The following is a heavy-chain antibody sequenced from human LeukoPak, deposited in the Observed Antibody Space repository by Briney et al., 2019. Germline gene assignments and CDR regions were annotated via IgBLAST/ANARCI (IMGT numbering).Heavy chain of an antibody. CDR2: ISSSSSYI. V-gene: IGHV3-21*01. Sequence: GGSLRLSCAASGFTFSNAWMNWVRQAPGKGLEWVSSISSSSSYIYYADSVKGRFTISRDNAKNSLYLQMNSLRAEDTVVYYCARVKAVAGTNDYWGQGTLVTVSS. CDR3: ARVKAVAGTNDY. CDR1: GFTFSNAW. D-gene: IGHD6-19*01. J-gene: IGHJ4*02.